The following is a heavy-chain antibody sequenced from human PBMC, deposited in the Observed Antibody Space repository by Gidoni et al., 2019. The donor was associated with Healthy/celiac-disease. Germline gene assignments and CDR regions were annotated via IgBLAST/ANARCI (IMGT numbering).Heavy chain of an antibody. CDR1: GFTFSSYA. J-gene: IGHJ4*02. Sequence: EVQPLESGGGLVQPGGSVRLSCAASGFTFSSYAMSWVRQAPGKGLEWVSAISGSGGSTYYADSVKGRFTISRDNSKNTLYLQMNSLRAEDTAVYYCALPRIVGTFDYWGQGTLVTVSS. D-gene: IGHD1-26*01. V-gene: IGHV3-23*01. CDR3: ALPRIVGTFDY. CDR2: ISGSGGST.